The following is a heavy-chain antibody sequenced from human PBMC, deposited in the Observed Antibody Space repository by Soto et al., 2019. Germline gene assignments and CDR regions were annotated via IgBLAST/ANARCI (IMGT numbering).Heavy chain of an antibody. V-gene: IGHV1-46*01. CDR3: ARDGADCISTSCSYYYGMDV. CDR1: GYTFTSYY. Sequence: EASVTVSCKASGYTFTSYYMRWVRQAPGQGLEWMGIINPSGGSTSYAQKFQGRVTMTRDTSTSTVYMELSSLRSEDTAVYYCARDGADCISTSCSYYYGMDVWGQGTTVTVSS. D-gene: IGHD2-2*01. J-gene: IGHJ6*02. CDR2: INPSGGST.